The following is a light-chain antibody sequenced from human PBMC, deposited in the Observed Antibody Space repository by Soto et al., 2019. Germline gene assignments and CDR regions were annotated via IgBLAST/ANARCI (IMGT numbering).Light chain of an antibody. J-gene: IGLJ1*01. CDR3: SSFTSSTTYV. V-gene: IGLV2-14*01. CDR2: NVN. Sequence: QSALTQSASVSGSPGQSITISCTGTSSDVGKYNYVSWYQQHPGEVPKLIIFNVNNRPSGVSNRFSGSKSGNTASLTISGLQDEDEADYYCSSFTSSTTYVFGTGTKLTVL. CDR1: SSDVGKYNY.